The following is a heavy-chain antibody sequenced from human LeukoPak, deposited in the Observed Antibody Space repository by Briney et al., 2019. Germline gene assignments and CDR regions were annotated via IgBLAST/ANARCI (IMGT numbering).Heavy chain of an antibody. J-gene: IGHJ4*02. CDR3: VTVEMATISDY. CDR1: GGSFSGYY. V-gene: IGHV4-34*01. D-gene: IGHD5-24*01. CDR2: INHSGST. Sequence: SETLSLTCAVYGGSFSGYYWSWIRQPPGKGLEWIGEINHSGSTNYSPSLKSRVTISVDTSKNQFSLKLSSVTAADTAVYYCVTVEMATISDYWGQGTLVTVSS.